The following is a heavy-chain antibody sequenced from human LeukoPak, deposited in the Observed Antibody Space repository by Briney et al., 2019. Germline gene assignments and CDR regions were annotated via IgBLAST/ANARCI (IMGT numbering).Heavy chain of an antibody. CDR3: AREVRSSSWYGGSTGWFDP. CDR2: ISAYNGNT. V-gene: IGHV1-18*01. D-gene: IGHD6-13*01. J-gene: IGHJ5*02. CDR1: GYTFTSYG. Sequence: ASVKVSCKASGYTFTSYGISWVRQAPGQGLEWMGWISAYNGNTNYAQKLQGRVTMTTDTSTSTAYMELRSLRSDDTAVYYCAREVRSSSWYGGSTGWFDPWGQGTLVTVSS.